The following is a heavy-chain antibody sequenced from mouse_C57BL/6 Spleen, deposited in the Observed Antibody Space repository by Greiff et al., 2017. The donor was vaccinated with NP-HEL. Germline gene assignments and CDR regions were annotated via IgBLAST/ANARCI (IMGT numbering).Heavy chain of an antibody. V-gene: IGHV1-69*01. J-gene: IGHJ1*03. D-gene: IGHD2-5*01. CDR2: IDPSDSYT. CDR1: GYTFTSYW. Sequence: QVQLQQPGAELVMPGASVKLSCKASGYTFTSYWMHWVKQRPGQGLEWIGEIDPSDSYTNYNQKFKGKSTLTVDKSSSTAYMQLSSLTSEDSAVYYCARKAYYSNYEYFDVWGTGTTVTVAS. CDR3: ARKAYYSNYEYFDV.